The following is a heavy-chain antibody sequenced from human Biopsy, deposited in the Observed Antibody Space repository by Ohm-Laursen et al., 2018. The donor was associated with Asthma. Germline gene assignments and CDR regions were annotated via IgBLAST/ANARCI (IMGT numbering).Heavy chain of an antibody. J-gene: IGHJ6*02. CDR1: PGSFSGFF. Sequence: PGTLSLTCYVYPGSFSGFFWTWIRQSPGKGLEWIGEANERGVTNNNPSLKSRVIISIDTYWNRVSLKLTSVTAADTAVYYCARGPNYHGSGRAPIGMDVWGQGTTVTVSS. CDR2: ANERGVT. CDR3: ARGPNYHGSGRAPIGMDV. V-gene: IGHV4-34*01. D-gene: IGHD3-10*01.